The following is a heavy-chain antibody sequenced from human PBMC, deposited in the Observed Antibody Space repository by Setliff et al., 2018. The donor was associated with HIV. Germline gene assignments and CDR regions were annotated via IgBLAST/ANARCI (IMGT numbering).Heavy chain of an antibody. Sequence: SETLSLTCTVSGGSISSGAYYWSWIRQHPGKGLEWIGYIYYSGTTYSNPSLKSRVTISVDTSKNQFSLRLRSVTAADTAVYYCARGEGTGTTGVGSFDLWGRGTLVTVSS. D-gene: IGHD1-7*01. CDR3: ARGEGTGTTGVGSFDL. CDR2: IYYSGTT. J-gene: IGHJ2*01. V-gene: IGHV4-31*03. CDR1: GGSISSGAYY.